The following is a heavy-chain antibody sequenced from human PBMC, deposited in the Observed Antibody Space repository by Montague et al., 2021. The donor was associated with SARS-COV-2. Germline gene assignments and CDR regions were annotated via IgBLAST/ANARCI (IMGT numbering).Heavy chain of an antibody. V-gene: IGHV4-59*08. Sequence: SETLSLTCTVSGGSISSYYWSWIRQPPGKGLEWIGYIYYSGSTNYNPSLKSRVTISVDTSKSQFSLKLSSVTAADTAVYYCARVEAGDCSGGSCYSSWFDPWGQGTLVTVSS. D-gene: IGHD2-15*01. J-gene: IGHJ5*02. CDR1: GGSISSYY. CDR3: ARVEAGDCSGGSCYSSWFDP. CDR2: IYYSGST.